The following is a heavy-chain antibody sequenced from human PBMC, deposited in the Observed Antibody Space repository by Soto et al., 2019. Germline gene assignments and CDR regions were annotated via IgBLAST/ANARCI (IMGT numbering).Heavy chain of an antibody. CDR3: ARVIPGAEAWFDP. CDR2: ISAYTDDP. CDR1: GKTFTNFG. V-gene: IGHV1-18*01. D-gene: IGHD2-2*01. J-gene: IGHJ5*02. Sequence: QGQLVQSGAEVKKPGASVKVSCTASGKTFTNFGVTWVRQAPGQGLEWMGWISAYTDDPNYAQKFQGRVTMTIVTSTSTAYLDLRSLTSDDTAVYYCARVIPGAEAWFDPWGQGTLVTVSS.